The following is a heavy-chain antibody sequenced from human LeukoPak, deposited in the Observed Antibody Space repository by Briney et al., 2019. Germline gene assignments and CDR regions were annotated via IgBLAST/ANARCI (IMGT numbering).Heavy chain of an antibody. Sequence: GGSLRLSCAVSGFTFSSYWMSWVRQAPGKGLEWVANIKQDGSEKYYVDSVKGRFTISRDNAKNSLYLQMNSLRAEDTAVYYCARGTSAYYYYYYYMDVWGKGTTVTISS. V-gene: IGHV3-7*01. CDR1: GFTFSSYW. CDR3: ARGTSAYYYYYYYMDV. CDR2: IKQDGSEK. J-gene: IGHJ6*03.